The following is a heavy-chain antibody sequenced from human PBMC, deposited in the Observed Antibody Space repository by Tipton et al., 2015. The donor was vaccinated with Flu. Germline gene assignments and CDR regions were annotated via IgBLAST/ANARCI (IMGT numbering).Heavy chain of an antibody. Sequence: GLVKPSQTLSLTCAISGDSVSSNSAAWNWIRQSPSRGLEWLGRTYYRSKWYHDYAVSVKSRLTINPDTSKNQLSLQLNSVTPEDTAVYYCARGGYYFGSGSYTGFDYWCQGTLVTVSS. CDR1: GDSVSSNSAA. D-gene: IGHD3-10*01. CDR2: TYYRSKWYH. CDR3: ARGGYYFGSGSYTGFDY. J-gene: IGHJ4*02. V-gene: IGHV6-1*01.